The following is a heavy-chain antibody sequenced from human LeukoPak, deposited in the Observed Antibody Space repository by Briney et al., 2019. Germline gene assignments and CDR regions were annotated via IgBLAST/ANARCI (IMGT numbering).Heavy chain of an antibody. V-gene: IGHV1-18*01. CDR2: ISAYNGNT. J-gene: IGHJ4*02. D-gene: IGHD3-9*01. CDR3: VLHDILTGYYAYFDY. CDR1: GYTFTSYG. Sequence: ASVTVSCKASGYTFTSYGISWVRQAPGQGLGWMGWISAYNGNTNYAQKLQGRVTMTTDTSTSTAYMELRSLRSDDTAVYYCVLHDILTGYYAYFDYWGQGTLVTVSS.